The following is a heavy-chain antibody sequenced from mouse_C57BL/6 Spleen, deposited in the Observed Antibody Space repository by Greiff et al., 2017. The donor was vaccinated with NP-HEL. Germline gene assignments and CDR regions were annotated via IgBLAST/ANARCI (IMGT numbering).Heavy chain of an antibody. J-gene: IGHJ4*01. CDR3: AREGDAMDY. Sequence: QVQLQQSGAELVRPGTSVKVSCKASGYAFTNYLIEWVKQRPGQGLEWIGVINPGSGGTNYNEKFKGKATLTADKSSSTAYMQLSSLTSEDSAVYFCAREGDAMDYGGQGTSVTVSS. V-gene: IGHV1-54*01. CDR2: INPGSGGT. CDR1: GYAFTNYL.